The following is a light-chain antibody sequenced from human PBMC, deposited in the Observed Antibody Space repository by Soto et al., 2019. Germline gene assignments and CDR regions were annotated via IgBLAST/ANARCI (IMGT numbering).Light chain of an antibody. CDR2: GAS. J-gene: IGKJ1*01. CDR3: QQYNNWPPWT. Sequence: EIVMTQSPATLSVSPGERATLSCRASQSISSTLAWYQQKPGQAPRLLIYGASSRATGIPDRFSGSGSGTVFTLNISSLQSEDFALYYCQQYNNWPPWTFGQGTKGGYQ. CDR1: QSISST. V-gene: IGKV3D-15*01.